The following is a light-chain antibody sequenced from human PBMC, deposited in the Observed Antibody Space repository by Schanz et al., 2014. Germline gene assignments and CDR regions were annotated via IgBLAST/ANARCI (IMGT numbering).Light chain of an antibody. CDR2: DAS. Sequence: VLTQSPTTLSLSPGERATLSCRASQSVSGVLAWYQQKPGQAPRLLIYDASTRATGIPARFSGSGSGTEFTLTISSLQSEDFAVYYCQQYDNWPQTFGQGTKVDIK. CDR3: QQYDNWPQT. J-gene: IGKJ1*01. CDR1: QSVSGV. V-gene: IGKV3-15*01.